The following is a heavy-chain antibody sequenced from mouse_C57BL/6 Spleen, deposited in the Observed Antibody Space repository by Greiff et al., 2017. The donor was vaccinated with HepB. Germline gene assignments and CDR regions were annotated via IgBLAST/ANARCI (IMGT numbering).Heavy chain of an antibody. CDR2: ISSGSSTI. CDR1: GFTFSDSG. J-gene: IGHJ3*01. CDR3: AGDCAWFAY. V-gene: IGHV5-17*01. Sequence: EVQGVASGGGLVKPGGSLILFCAASGFTFSDSGMHWVRPAPEKGLEWVAYISSGSSTIYYADTVKGRFTISRDNAKNTLFLQMTSLRSEDTSMYYCAGDCAWFAYWGQVTLVTISA.